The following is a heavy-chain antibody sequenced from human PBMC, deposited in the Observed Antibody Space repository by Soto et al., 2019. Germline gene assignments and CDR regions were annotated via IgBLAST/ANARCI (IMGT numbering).Heavy chain of an antibody. Sequence: GGSLRLSCAASGFTLSSYGMHWVRQAPGRGLEWVAVIWYDGSNKYYADSVKGRFTISRDNSKNTLYLQMNSLRAEDTAVYYCAGDESWELLRGGSFDYWGQGTLVTVSS. CDR3: AGDESWELLRGGSFDY. V-gene: IGHV3-33*01. CDR2: IWYDGSNK. CDR1: GFTLSSYG. J-gene: IGHJ4*02. D-gene: IGHD1-26*01.